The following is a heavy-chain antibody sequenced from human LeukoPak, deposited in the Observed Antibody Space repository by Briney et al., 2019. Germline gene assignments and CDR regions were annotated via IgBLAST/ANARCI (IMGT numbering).Heavy chain of an antibody. Sequence: GASVKVSCKASGYTFTSYFLHWVRQAPGQGLEWMGIINPSGGSTSYAQKFQGRVTMTRDTSTSTVYMELSSLRSEDTAVYYCARASVGRRLDYWGQGTLVTVSS. V-gene: IGHV1-46*01. CDR1: GYTFTSYF. CDR2: INPSGGST. J-gene: IGHJ4*02. CDR3: ARASVGRRLDY. D-gene: IGHD1-26*01.